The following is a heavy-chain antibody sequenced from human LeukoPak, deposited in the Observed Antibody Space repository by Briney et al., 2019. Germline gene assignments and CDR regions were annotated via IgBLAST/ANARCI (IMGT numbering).Heavy chain of an antibody. CDR3: GRAFPPLRTSSAGDL. V-gene: IGHV3-21*01. D-gene: IGHD3-16*01. Sequence: GGSLRLSCSASGFSFSDYDMDWVRQAPGKGLEWVSAISGRSSHIYYGESVKGRFTISRDNAKNSLYLQMDSLGVEDTAVYYCGRAFPPLRTSSAGDLWGQGNLVIVSS. CDR2: ISGRSSHI. J-gene: IGHJ1*01. CDR1: GFSFSDYD.